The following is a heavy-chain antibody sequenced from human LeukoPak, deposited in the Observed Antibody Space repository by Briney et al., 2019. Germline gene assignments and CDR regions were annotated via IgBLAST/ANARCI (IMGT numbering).Heavy chain of an antibody. V-gene: IGHV3-48*03. D-gene: IGHD6-19*01. CDR3: ARQVAGLDN. CDR1: GFTSSSYE. Sequence: QSGGSLRLSCAASGFTSSSYEMHWVRQAPGKGLEWVSYISSSGSTIYFADSVKGRFAISRDNAKNSLYLQMNSLRAEDTAVYYCARQVAGLDNWGQGTLVTVSS. CDR2: ISSSGSTI. J-gene: IGHJ4*02.